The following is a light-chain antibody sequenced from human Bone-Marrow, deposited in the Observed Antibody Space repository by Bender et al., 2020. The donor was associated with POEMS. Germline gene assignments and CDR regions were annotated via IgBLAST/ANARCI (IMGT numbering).Light chain of an antibody. CDR1: SSDVGAYNL. V-gene: IGLV2-14*02. Sequence: QSALAQPASVSGSPGQSITISCTGTSSDVGAYNLVSWYQQQPGKAPRLLVYEVIKRPAGVSYRFSGSKSANTASLTISGLQAEDEADYYCSSYTTTSTWVFGGGTKVTVL. CDR3: SSYTTTSTWV. J-gene: IGLJ3*02. CDR2: EVI.